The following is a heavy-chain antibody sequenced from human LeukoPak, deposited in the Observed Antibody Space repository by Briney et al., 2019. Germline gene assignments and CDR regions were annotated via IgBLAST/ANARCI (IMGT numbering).Heavy chain of an antibody. J-gene: IGHJ3*02. CDR3: ARGVVVVQGPRAFDI. V-gene: IGHV1-69*05. CDR1: GGTFSGYA. CDR2: IIPIFGTA. Sequence: SVKVSCKASGGTFSGYAISWVRQAPGQGLEWMGGIIPIFGTANYAQKFQGRVTITTDESTSTAYMELSSLRSEDTAVYYCARGVVVVQGPRAFDIWGQGTMVTVSS. D-gene: IGHD2-2*01.